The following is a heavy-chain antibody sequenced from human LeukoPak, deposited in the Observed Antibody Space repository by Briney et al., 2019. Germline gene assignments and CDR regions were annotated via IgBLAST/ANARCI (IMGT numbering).Heavy chain of an antibody. J-gene: IGHJ5*02. CDR3: ARVGNWNFWPGGDWFDP. CDR1: GYTFTSYG. Sequence: GASVKVSCKASGYTFTSYGISWVRQAPGQGLEWMGWINPNSGGTNYAQKFQGRVTMTRDTSISTAYMELSRLRSDDTAVYYCARVGNWNFWPGGDWFDPWGQGTLVTVSS. D-gene: IGHD1-7*01. CDR2: INPNSGGT. V-gene: IGHV1-2*02.